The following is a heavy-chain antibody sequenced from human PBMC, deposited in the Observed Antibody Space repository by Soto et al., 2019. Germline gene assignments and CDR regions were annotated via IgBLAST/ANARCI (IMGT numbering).Heavy chain of an antibody. D-gene: IGHD5-12*01. CDR3: AHFNGYEEFEY. Sequence: PSQTLTLTCTFSGFSLSTSGVGLGWIRQPPGKALEWLAVIYWNDDKRYSPSLKSRLTITKGTSDNQVVLTMTNVDPVDTASYYCAHFNGYEEFEYWGQGTLVTVSS. V-gene: IGHV2-5*01. CDR1: GFSLSTSGVG. J-gene: IGHJ4*02. CDR2: IYWNDDK.